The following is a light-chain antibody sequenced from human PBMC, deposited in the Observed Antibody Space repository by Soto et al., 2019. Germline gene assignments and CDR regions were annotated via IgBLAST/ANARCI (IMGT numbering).Light chain of an antibody. CDR3: SSFTTSSTYV. CDR2: DVT. Sequence: QSVLTHPASVTGSTGQSIAISCTGTSSDVGLYNYVSWYQQHPDKVPKLIIYDVTNRPSGVSDRFSGSKSGNTASLTISGLQADDEADCYCSSFTTSSTYVFGTGTKVTVL. CDR1: SSDVGLYNY. V-gene: IGLV2-14*01. J-gene: IGLJ1*01.